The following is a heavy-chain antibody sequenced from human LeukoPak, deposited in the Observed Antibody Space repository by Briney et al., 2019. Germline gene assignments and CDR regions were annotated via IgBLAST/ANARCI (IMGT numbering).Heavy chain of an antibody. CDR3: AVREYQALRRTVTTFAFDI. V-gene: IGHV3-66*01. D-gene: IGHD4-17*01. Sequence: GGSLRLSCAAPGFTFSTYSMSWVRQAPGKGLEWVSVIYSGGSTYYADSVKGRFTISRDNSKNTLYLQMNSLRAEDTAVYYCAVREYQALRRTVTTFAFDIWGQGTMVTVSS. CDR2: IYSGGST. J-gene: IGHJ3*02. CDR1: GFTFSTYS.